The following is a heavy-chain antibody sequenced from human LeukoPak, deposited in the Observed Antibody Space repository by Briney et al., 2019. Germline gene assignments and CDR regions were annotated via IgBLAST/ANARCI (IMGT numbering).Heavy chain of an antibody. V-gene: IGHV5-51*01. CDR1: GYKFTNYW. CDR2: IYPGDFDT. CDR3: ATAGYSSDWYYFDY. Sequence: GESLKISCKDSGYKFTNYWIGWVRQLPGKGLEWMGLIYPGDFDTKYSPSFQGQVTISADILISTAYLQWSSLKASDTAMYYCATAGYSSDWYYFDYWGQGTLVTVSS. D-gene: IGHD6-19*01. J-gene: IGHJ4*02.